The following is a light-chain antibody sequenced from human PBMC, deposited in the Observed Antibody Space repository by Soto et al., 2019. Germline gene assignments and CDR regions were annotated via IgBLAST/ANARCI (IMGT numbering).Light chain of an antibody. CDR1: QSVSYY. V-gene: IGKV3D-15*01. J-gene: IGKJ1*01. Sequence: EIVLTQSPGTLSLSPGERATLSCRASQSVSYYLAWYQQKPGQAPRLLIYDASSRATGVPDRFSGSGSGTDFTLTISSLQSEDFAVYYCQQCDDWPRTFGQGTKVDIK. CDR2: DAS. CDR3: QQCDDWPRT.